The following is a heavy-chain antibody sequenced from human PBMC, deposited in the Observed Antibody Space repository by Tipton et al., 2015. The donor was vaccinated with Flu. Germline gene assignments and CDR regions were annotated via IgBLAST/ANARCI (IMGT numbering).Heavy chain of an antibody. D-gene: IGHD4-11*01. CDR1: GASVNIDTYY. J-gene: IGHJ5*01. CDR2: IYYSGST. V-gene: IGHV4-61*01. Sequence: GLVKPSETLSLTCTVSGASVNIDTYYWRWIRQPPGKGLEWLGYIYYSGSTNYNPSLRGRVTMSMDTSKNQFSLTLRSVTPADTAVYFCARRDFSNYVSEPRNWFDFWGQGTLVTVSS. CDR3: ARRDFSNYVSEPRNWFDF.